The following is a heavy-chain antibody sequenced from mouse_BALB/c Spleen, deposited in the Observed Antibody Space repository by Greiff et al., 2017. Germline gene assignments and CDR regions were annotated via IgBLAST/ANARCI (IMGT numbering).Heavy chain of an antibody. CDR2: IRNKANGYTT. CDR1: GFTFTDYY. V-gene: IGHV7-3*02. Sequence: EVKLVESGGGLVQPGGSLRLSCATSGFTFTDYYMSWVRQPPGKALEWLGFIRNKANGYTTEYSASVKGRFTISRDNSQSILYLQMNTLRAEDSATYYCARDRGSSPLYWYFDVWGAGTTVTVSS. J-gene: IGHJ1*01. CDR3: ARDRGSSPLYWYFDV. D-gene: IGHD1-1*01.